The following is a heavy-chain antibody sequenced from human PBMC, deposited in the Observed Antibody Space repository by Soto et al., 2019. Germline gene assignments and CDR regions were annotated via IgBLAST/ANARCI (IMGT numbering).Heavy chain of an antibody. CDR1: GYSFSSYW. D-gene: IGHD2-8*01. J-gene: IGHJ6*02. Sequence: EVLLVQSGAELKKPGESVIISCETFGYSFSSYWIGGVRQKPGKGLEWMGIIYPGSSSARYSPAFEGRVTISADKSISTTYLRWSSLEASDSATYYCARRYCTNSTNCPVGYGLDVWGQGTTVTVSS. V-gene: IGHV5-51*01. CDR2: IYPGSSSA. CDR3: ARRYCTNSTNCPVGYGLDV.